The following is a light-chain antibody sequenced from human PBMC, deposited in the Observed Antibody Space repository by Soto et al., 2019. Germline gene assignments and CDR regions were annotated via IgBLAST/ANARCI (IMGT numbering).Light chain of an antibody. V-gene: IGKV3-11*01. CDR3: QQRRNWLLT. CDR2: DAS. Sequence: EIVLTQSPATVSLSPGERATLSCRASQSISTYIAWYQQKPGQAPRLLIYDASYRAAGIPARFSGSGSGTDFTLTISGLEPEDVAVYYCQQRRNWLLTFGGGTKVDIK. J-gene: IGKJ4*01. CDR1: QSISTY.